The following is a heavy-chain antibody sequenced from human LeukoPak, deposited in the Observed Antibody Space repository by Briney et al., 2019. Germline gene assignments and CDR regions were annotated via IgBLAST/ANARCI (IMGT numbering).Heavy chain of an antibody. CDR3: AKDRGYSGYDDWFDP. CDR1: GFTFSSYW. J-gene: IGHJ5*02. Sequence: PGGSLRLSCVASGFTFSSYWMHWVRQDPRKGLVWVSRINGDGRNINYADSVRGRFTISRDNSKNTLYLQMNSLRAEDTAVYYCAKDRGYSGYDDWFDPWGQGTLVTVSS. D-gene: IGHD5-12*01. V-gene: IGHV3-74*01. CDR2: INGDGRNI.